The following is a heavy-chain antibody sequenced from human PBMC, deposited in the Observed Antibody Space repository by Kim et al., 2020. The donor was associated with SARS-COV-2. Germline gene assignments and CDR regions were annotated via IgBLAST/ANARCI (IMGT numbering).Heavy chain of an antibody. V-gene: IGHV3-9*01. J-gene: IGHJ6*02. CDR3: AKDMRSSWSGYIPPYYYYGMDV. D-gene: IGHD3-3*01. CDR2: ISWNSGSI. Sequence: GGSLRLSCAASGFTFDDYAMHWVRQAPGKGLEWVSGISWNSGSICYADSVKGRFTISRDNAKNSLYLQMNSLRAEDTALYYCAKDMRSSWSGYIPPYYYYGMDVWGQGTTGTVSS. CDR1: GFTFDDYA.